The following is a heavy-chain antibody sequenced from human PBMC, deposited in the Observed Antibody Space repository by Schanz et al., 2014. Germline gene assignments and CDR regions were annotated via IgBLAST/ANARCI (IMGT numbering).Heavy chain of an antibody. CDR3: ARDGVDAAAGGNY. CDR2: INVGNGNM. D-gene: IGHD6-13*01. J-gene: IGHJ4*02. Sequence: QVQLVQSGAEVKKPGASVKVSCKASGYTFTSYGISWVRQAPGQGLEWMGWINVGNGNMKYSQKFQGRVTITRDTSASTAYMELSSLRSEDTAVYYCARDGVDAAAGGNYWGQGTLVTVSS. V-gene: IGHV1-18*01. CDR1: GYTFTSYG.